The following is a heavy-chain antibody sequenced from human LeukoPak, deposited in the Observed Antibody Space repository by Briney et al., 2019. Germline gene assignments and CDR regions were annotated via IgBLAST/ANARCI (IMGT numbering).Heavy chain of an antibody. D-gene: IGHD2-2*02. CDR1: GYSFTNSW. Sequence: HGESLKISCKGSGYSFTNSWIGWVRQMPGKGLELMGIINPGDSEIRYSPSFQGQVTISVDKSISTAYLQWSSLKASDTAMYYCSRQGCTTTSCHTIDSWGQGTLVSVSS. J-gene: IGHJ4*02. CDR2: INPGDSEI. CDR3: SRQGCTTTSCHTIDS. V-gene: IGHV5-51*01.